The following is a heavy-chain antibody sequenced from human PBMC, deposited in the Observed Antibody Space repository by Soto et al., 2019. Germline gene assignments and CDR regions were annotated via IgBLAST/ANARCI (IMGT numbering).Heavy chain of an antibody. CDR1: GYTFTSYA. D-gene: IGHD2-21*02. CDR2: INAGNGNT. V-gene: IGHV1-3*05. CDR3: ARSIVVVTALDY. J-gene: IGHJ4*02. Sequence: QVQIVQSGAEEKKPGASVKVSCKASGYTFTSYAMHWVRQAPGQRLEWMGWINAGNGNTKYSQKFQGRVTITRDTSASTSYMELSSLRSEDTAVYYCARSIVVVTALDYWGQVTLSTVSS.